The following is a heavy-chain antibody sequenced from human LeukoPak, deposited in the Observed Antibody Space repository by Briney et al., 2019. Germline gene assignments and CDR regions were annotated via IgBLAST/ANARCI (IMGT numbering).Heavy chain of an antibody. CDR2: IYYSGST. J-gene: IGHJ3*02. D-gene: IGHD3-10*01. Sequence: SETLSLTCTVSGGSISSYYWSWIRQPPGKGLEWIGYIYYSGSTNNNPPLKSRRTISVDTSNNHYSFQLTPVTAAATTVVYSGREVASYYGSSDACDIWGQGTMVSVST. V-gene: IGHV4-59*01. CDR1: GGSISSYY. CDR3: GREVASYYGSSDACDI.